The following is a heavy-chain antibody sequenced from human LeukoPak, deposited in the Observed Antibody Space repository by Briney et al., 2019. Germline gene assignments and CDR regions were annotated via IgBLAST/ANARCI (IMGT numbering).Heavy chain of an antibody. CDR1: GFSFSSYA. CDR2: ISGSGGTT. J-gene: IGHJ4*02. CDR3: ARDLYADFWSGSVFDY. D-gene: IGHD3-3*01. Sequence: PGGSLRLSCEASGFSFSSYATSWVRQAPGKGLEWVSGISGSGGTTYYAGSVKGRFTISRDISKNTLYLQMSSLRAGDTAVYYCARDLYADFWSGSVFDYWGRGTLVTVSP. V-gene: IGHV3-23*01.